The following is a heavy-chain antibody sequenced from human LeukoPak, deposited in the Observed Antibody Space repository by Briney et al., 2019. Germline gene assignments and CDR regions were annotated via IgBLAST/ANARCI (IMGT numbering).Heavy chain of an antibody. CDR1: GGSISSSSYY. V-gene: IGHV4-39*07. CDR2: IYYTGST. CDR3: ARMYYYGSGSYYNGGHWFDP. D-gene: IGHD3-10*01. J-gene: IGHJ5*02. Sequence: SETLSLTCTVSGGSISSSSYYWGWIRQPPGKGLEWIGCIYYTGSTYYNPSLKSRVTISVDTSKNQFSLKLSSVTAADTAVYYCARMYYYGSGSYYNGGHWFDPWGQGTLVTVSS.